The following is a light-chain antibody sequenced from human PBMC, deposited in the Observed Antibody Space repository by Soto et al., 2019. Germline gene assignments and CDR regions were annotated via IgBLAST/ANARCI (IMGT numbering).Light chain of an antibody. CDR2: KAS. CDR3: QQLNGYLELT. Sequence: DIQMTQSPSTLSASVGDRVTITCRASQSVTTWLAWYQQKPGKAPKLLIYKASNLESGLPSRFTGSGSGTEFTLTISSLQSDDFATYYCQQLNGYLELTFGGGTKVDIK. CDR1: QSVTTW. J-gene: IGKJ4*01. V-gene: IGKV1-5*03.